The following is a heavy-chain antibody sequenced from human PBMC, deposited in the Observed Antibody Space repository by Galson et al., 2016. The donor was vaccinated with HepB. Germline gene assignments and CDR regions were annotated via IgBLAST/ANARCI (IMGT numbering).Heavy chain of an antibody. CDR1: GFTVSSNY. CDR2: IYSGGST. Sequence: SLRLSCAASGFTVSSNYMSWVRQAPGKGLESVSVIYSGGSTHYADSVKGRFTISRDRAKNTLYLQMNSLRAEDTAVYYCARDPGFRNGMDVWGQGTTVTVS. V-gene: IGHV3-53*01. CDR3: ARDPGFRNGMDV. J-gene: IGHJ6*02.